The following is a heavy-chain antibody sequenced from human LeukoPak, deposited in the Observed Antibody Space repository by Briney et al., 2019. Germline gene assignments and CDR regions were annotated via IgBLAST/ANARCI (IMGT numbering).Heavy chain of an antibody. CDR2: IYSGGST. D-gene: IGHD1/OR15-1a*01. CDR3: ARDSWETISKPKQLDY. Sequence: PGGSLRLSCAASGFTVTNNYMSWVRQAPGKGLEWVSVIYSGGSTYYADSVKGRFTISRDNSKNTLYLQMNSLRAEDTAVYYCARDSWETISKPKQLDYWGQGTLVTVSS. V-gene: IGHV3-53*01. CDR1: GFTVTNNY. J-gene: IGHJ4*02.